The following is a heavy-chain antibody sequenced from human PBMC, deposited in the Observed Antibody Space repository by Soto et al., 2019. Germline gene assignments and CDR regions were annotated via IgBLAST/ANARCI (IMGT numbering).Heavy chain of an antibody. CDR3: ARGGGSTKVDY. J-gene: IGHJ4*02. V-gene: IGHV4-31*03. CDR1: GGSITSSGYY. D-gene: IGHD2-2*01. Sequence: QVQLQESGPGLVKPSQTLSLTCTVSGGSITSSGYYWSWIRQHPGEGLEWIGFTSNSGSTSYNPSLKSRVTISVDTSSNQFSLTLKSVTAAETAVYYCARGGGSTKVDYWGQGTLVTVSP. CDR2: TSNSGST.